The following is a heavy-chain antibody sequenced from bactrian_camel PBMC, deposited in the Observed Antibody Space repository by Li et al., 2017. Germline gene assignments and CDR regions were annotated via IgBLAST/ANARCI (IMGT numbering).Heavy chain of an antibody. J-gene: IGHJ4*01. CDR1: GSLFSNYD. Sequence: VQLVESGGGLVQPGGSLRLTCLFSGSLFSNYDMSWLRQAPGKGLEWVSRIGKDGSDTYYAGSVKGRFTISRDNARNTVYPQMNNLKPEDTAVYYCAATNPDYYGDCATGSPYNYWGQGTQVTVS. CDR3: AATNPDYYGDCATGSPYNY. CDR2: IGKDGSDT. D-gene: IGHD4*01. V-gene: IGHV3S40*01.